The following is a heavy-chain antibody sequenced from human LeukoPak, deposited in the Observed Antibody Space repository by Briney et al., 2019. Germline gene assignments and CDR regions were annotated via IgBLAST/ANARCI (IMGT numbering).Heavy chain of an antibody. J-gene: IGHJ5*02. Sequence: ASVKVSCKASGYTFTSYYIHWVRQAPGQGLERMGIINPSGGSTSYAQKFQGRVTMTRDTSTSTVYMELSSLRSEDTAVYYCARGPDNYYDSSNNWFDPWGQGTLVTVSS. D-gene: IGHD3-22*01. CDR3: ARGPDNYYDSSNNWFDP. V-gene: IGHV1-46*01. CDR1: GYTFTSYY. CDR2: INPSGGST.